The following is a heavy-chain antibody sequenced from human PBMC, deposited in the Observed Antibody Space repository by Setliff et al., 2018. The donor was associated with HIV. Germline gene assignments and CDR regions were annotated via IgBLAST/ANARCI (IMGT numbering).Heavy chain of an antibody. D-gene: IGHD2-2*01. CDR1: TYTFSSYV. V-gene: IGHV1-18*01. J-gene: IGHJ3*02. CDR2: ISVYNGNT. Sequence: ASVKVSCKASTYTFSSYVINWVRQAPGQGLEWMGRISVYNGNTIYAQKLQGRVIMTTDTSTSTAYMELRSLRSDDTAMYYCATQRVIVMVPGQGGFDIWAQGTMVTVSS. CDR3: ATQRVIVMVPGQGGFDI.